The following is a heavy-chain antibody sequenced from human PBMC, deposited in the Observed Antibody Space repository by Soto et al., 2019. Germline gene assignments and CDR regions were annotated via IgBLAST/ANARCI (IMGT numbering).Heavy chain of an antibody. CDR3: ARADYYDILTGYYLYYFDY. V-gene: IGHV4-34*01. CDR1: GGSFSGYY. CDR2: INHSGST. J-gene: IGHJ4*02. Sequence: PSETLSLTCAVYGGSFSGYYWSWIRQPPGKGLEWIGEINHSGSTNYNPSLKSRVTISVDTSKNQFSLKLSSVTAADTAVYYCARADYYDILTGYYLYYFDYWGQATRVTGAS. D-gene: IGHD3-9*01.